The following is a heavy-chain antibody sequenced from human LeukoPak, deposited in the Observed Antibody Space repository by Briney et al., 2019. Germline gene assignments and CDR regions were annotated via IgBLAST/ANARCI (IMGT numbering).Heavy chain of an antibody. J-gene: IGHJ4*02. CDR3: AREDGGFDY. Sequence: GGSLRLSCAASGFTFSSYWMSWVRQAPGKGLEWVASIKRDGSVKKYVDSVQGRFTVSRDNTKNSLYLQMNSLRADDTAVYYCAREDGGFDYWGQGTLVTVSS. D-gene: IGHD3-16*01. CDR2: IKRDGSVK. CDR1: GFTFSSYW. V-gene: IGHV3-7*01.